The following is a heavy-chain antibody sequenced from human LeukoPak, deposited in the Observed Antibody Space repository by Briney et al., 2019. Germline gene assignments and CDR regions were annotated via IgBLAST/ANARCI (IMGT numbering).Heavy chain of an antibody. V-gene: IGHV4-4*07. Sequence: PSETLSLTCTVSGASISSYNWSWIRQSAGKGLEWIGRIYTSGTTTYNPSLRSRVTVSVDKSKNQFSLKLTSVTAADTAVYYCAGSPPYNYYYMDVWGKGPTVTVSS. J-gene: IGHJ6*03. CDR2: IYTSGTT. D-gene: IGHD3-16*01. CDR1: GASISSYN. CDR3: AGSPPYNYYYMDV.